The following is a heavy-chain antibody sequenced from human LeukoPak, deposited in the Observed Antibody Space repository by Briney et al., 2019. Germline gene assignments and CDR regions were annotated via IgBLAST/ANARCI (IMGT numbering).Heavy chain of an antibody. V-gene: IGHV3-43*01. CDR3: ARDGRWINYYDGSSPV. J-gene: IGHJ4*02. D-gene: IGHD3-22*01. CDR2: ISWDGGST. Sequence: QAGGSLRLSCAASGFTFDDYTMHWVRQAPGKGLEWVSLISWDGGSTYYADSVKGRFTISRDNAKNSLYLQMNSLRVEDTAVYYCARDGRWINYYDGSSPVWGQGTLVTVSS. CDR1: GFTFDDYT.